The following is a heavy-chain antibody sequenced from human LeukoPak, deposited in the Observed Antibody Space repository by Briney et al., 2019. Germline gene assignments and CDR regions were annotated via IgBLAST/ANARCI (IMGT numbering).Heavy chain of an antibody. D-gene: IGHD3-16*01. CDR3: ARDDSGGDHYIDY. Sequence: SETLSLTCTVSGGSISSYYWSWIRQPPGKGLEWIGYIYYSGVTNYNPSLKSRVTISVDTSKNQFSLKLSSVTAADTAVYYCARDDSGGDHYIDYWGQGILVTVSS. J-gene: IGHJ4*02. V-gene: IGHV4-59*01. CDR2: IYYSGVT. CDR1: GGSISSYY.